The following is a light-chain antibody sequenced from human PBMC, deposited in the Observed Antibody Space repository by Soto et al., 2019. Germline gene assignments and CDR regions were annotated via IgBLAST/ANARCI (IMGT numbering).Light chain of an antibody. CDR1: QGISSW. V-gene: IGKV1-12*01. Sequence: DIQMTQSPSSVSASVGDRVTITCRASQGISSWLDWYQQKPGKAPKLLIYDASTLQSGVPSRFRGSGSGTDFTLTISSLQPEDFATYYCQQGNRSPRTFGRGTKVDIK. CDR2: DAS. CDR3: QQGNRSPRT. J-gene: IGKJ4*01.